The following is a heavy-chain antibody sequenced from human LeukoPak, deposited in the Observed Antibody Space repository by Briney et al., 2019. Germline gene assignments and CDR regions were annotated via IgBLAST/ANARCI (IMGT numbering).Heavy chain of an antibody. CDR1: GFTFSSYW. CDR3: ARGYLGYVLFDY. CDR2: IRPDGGEE. D-gene: IGHD5-12*01. Sequence: GGSLRLSCAASGFTFSSYWMSWVRQAPGKGLEWVANIRPDGGEEHYVDSVKGRFTISRDNAKNSLYLQMNSLRVEDTAVYYCARGYLGYVLFDYWGQGTLVTVSS. V-gene: IGHV3-7*04. J-gene: IGHJ4*02.